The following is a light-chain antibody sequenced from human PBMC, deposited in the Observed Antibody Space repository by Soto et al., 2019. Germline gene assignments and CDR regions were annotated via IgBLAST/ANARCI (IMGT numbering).Light chain of an antibody. CDR3: MRARQYPPA. Sequence: EIVMTQSPLSLPVTPGEPASISCRSSQSLLHSDGHSYLDCYLQKPGQSPQLLIYFASNRASGVPDRFSGSGSGSDFTLKLSRVEAEDVWVYFCMRARQYPPAFGGGTKVEIK. V-gene: IGKV2-28*01. CDR2: FAS. CDR1: QSLLHSDGHSY. J-gene: IGKJ4*01.